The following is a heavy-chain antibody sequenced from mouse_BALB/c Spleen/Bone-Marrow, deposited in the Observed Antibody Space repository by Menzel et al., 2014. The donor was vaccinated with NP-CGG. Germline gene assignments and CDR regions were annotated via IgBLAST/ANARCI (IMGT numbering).Heavy chain of an antibody. CDR2: IYPSDSYT. D-gene: IGHD1-1*02. CDR3: TRDDGGFAY. CDR1: GYTFTSYW. V-gene: IGHV1-69*02. J-gene: IGHJ3*01. Sequence: QVQLQQSGTDLVGPGASVKLSCKASGYTFTSYWINWVKQRPGQGLEWIGNIYPSDSYTNYNQKFKDKATLTVDKSSSTAYMHLSSPTSEDSAVYYCTRDDGGFAYWGQGTPVTVSA.